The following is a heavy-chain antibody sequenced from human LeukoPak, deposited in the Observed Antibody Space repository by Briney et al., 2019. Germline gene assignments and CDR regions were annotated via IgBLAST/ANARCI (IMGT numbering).Heavy chain of an antibody. Sequence: ASVKVSCKASGYTFTGYYMHWVRQAPGQGLEWMGWINPNSGGTNYAQKFQGRVTMTRDTSISTAYMELSRLRSDDTAVYYCARGPQGSSWTYYYYGMDVWGQGTTVTVSS. CDR2: INPNSGGT. CDR3: ARGPQGSSWTYYYYGMDV. D-gene: IGHD6-13*01. V-gene: IGHV1-2*02. CDR1: GYTFTGYY. J-gene: IGHJ6*02.